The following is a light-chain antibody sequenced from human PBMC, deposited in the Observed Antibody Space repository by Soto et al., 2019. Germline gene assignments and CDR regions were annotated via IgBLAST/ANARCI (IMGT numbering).Light chain of an antibody. J-gene: IGKJ1*01. CDR3: QHYNSYSEA. CDR2: KAS. CDR1: QSVSGW. Sequence: IQLTQSPSTLSSSVGDTVTVTCLASQSVSGWLAWYKQKPGKAPKLLSYKASNLESGVSSRFSGSGSGTEFTLTISSLQPDDFATYYCQHYNSYSEAFGQGTKVDIK. V-gene: IGKV1-5*03.